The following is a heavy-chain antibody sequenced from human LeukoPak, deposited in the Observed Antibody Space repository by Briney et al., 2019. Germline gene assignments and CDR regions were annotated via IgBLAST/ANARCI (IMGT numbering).Heavy chain of an antibody. D-gene: IGHD5-12*01. CDR3: ARVSTWLRLPDY. CDR2: INHSGST. V-gene: IGHV4-34*01. Sequence: SETLSLTCAVYGGSFSGYYWSWIRQPPGKGLEWIGEINHSGSTNYNPSLKSRVTISVDTPKNQFSLKLSSVTAADTAVYYCARVSTWLRLPDYWGQGTLVTVSS. CDR1: GGSFSGYY. J-gene: IGHJ4*02.